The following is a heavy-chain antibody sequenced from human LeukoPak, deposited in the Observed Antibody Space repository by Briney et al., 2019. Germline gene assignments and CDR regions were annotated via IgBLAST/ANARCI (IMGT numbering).Heavy chain of an antibody. CDR1: GYTFTSYY. CDR3: ARDARSYDSSGYYPPAAYFDY. CDR2: INPSGGST. Sequence: ASVKVSCKASGYTFTSYYMHWARQAPGQGLEWMGIINPSGGSTSYAQKFQGRVTMTRDTSTSTVYMELSSLRSEDTAVYYCARDARSYDSSGYYPPAAYFDYWGQGTLVTVSS. V-gene: IGHV1-46*01. J-gene: IGHJ4*02. D-gene: IGHD3-22*01.